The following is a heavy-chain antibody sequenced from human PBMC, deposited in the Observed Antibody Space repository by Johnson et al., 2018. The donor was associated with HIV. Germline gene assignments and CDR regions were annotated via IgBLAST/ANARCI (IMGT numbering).Heavy chain of an antibody. CDR3: TTDPWWNGYHAFDI. V-gene: IGHV3-23*04. J-gene: IGHJ3*02. CDR1: GFTFSSYA. Sequence: VQLVESGGGLVQPGGSLRLSCAASGFTFSSYAMSWVRQAPGKGLEWVSAISGSGGSTYYADSVKGRFTISRDNSKNTFYLQMNSLRPEDTAVYYCTTDPWWNGYHAFDIWGQGTMVTVSS. CDR2: ISGSGGST. D-gene: IGHD1-1*01.